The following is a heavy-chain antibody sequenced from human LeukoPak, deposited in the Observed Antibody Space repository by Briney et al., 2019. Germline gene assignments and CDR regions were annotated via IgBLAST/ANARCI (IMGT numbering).Heavy chain of an antibody. CDR3: ARGSVVVPAKSRGMDV. CDR1: GGSLSGYY. D-gene: IGHD2-2*01. CDR2: INHSGST. Sequence: PSETLSLTCAVYGGSLSGYYWGWLRQPPGKGMEWLGEINHSGSTNYNPSLKSRVTISVDTSKNQFSLKLSSVTAADTAVYYCARGSVVVPAKSRGMDVWGKGTTVTVSS. V-gene: IGHV4-34*01. J-gene: IGHJ6*04.